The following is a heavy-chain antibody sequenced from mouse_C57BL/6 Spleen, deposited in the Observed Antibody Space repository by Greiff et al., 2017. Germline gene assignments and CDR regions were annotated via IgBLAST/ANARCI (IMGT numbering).Heavy chain of an antibody. Sequence: EVKLMESGGDLVKPGGSLKLSCAASGFTFSSYGMSWVRQTPDTRLEWVATISSGGSYTYYPDSVKGRFTISRDNAKKTLYQQISSLKSEDTAMYYCARRITTVDYYAMDYWGQGTSVTVSS. V-gene: IGHV5-6*02. D-gene: IGHD1-1*01. CDR3: ARRITTVDYYAMDY. J-gene: IGHJ4*01. CDR2: ISSGGSYT. CDR1: GFTFSSYG.